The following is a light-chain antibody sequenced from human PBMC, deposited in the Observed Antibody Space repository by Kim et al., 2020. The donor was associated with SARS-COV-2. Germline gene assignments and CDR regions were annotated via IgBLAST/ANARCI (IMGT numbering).Light chain of an antibody. CDR2: KAS. Sequence: GDRVTITCRASQNSDSWLAWYQQKPGKAPKLLIYKASSLQNGVPSRFSGSGSGTEFTLTISSLQPDDFASYYCQQYSRFATFGQGTKLEI. V-gene: IGKV1-5*03. J-gene: IGKJ2*01. CDR3: QQYSRFAT. CDR1: QNSDSW.